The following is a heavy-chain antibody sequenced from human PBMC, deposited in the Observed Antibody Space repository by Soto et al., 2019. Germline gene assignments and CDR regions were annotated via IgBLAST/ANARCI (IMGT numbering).Heavy chain of an antibody. Sequence: SETLSLTCTVSGGSISSYYWSWIRQPPGKGLEWIGYIYYSGSTNYNPSLKSRVTISVDTSKNQFSLKLSSVTAADTAVYYCARYSARWLQMDDYFDYWGQGTLVTVSS. CDR1: GGSISSYY. D-gene: IGHD1-26*01. CDR2: IYYSGST. CDR3: ARYSARWLQMDDYFDY. V-gene: IGHV4-59*01. J-gene: IGHJ4*02.